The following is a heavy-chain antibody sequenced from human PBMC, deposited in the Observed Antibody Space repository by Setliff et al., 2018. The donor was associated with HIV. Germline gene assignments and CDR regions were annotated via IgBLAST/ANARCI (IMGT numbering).Heavy chain of an antibody. J-gene: IGHJ3*02. CDR3: ARDGYKWNDNALEI. V-gene: IGHV1-18*01. CDR1: GYTFTSYG. Sequence: GASVKVSCKASGYTFTSYGISWVRQAPGQGLEWMGWISAANGDTNFAQKFQGRVTMTTDTLTSTAYMELRSLRSDDTAVYYCARDGYKWNDNALEIWGLGTMVTVSS. D-gene: IGHD1-20*01. CDR2: ISAANGDT.